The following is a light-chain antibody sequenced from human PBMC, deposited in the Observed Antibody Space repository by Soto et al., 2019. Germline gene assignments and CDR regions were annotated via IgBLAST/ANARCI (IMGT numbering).Light chain of an antibody. CDR1: QDISNY. Sequence: IQMTQSPSSLSASVGDRVTITCQASQDISNYLNWYQQKPGKAPKLLIYDASNLETGVPSRFSGSGSGTDFTFTISRLQAEDIATYYCQQYDNLFTFGPGTKVDIK. V-gene: IGKV1-33*01. CDR2: DAS. J-gene: IGKJ3*01. CDR3: QQYDNLFT.